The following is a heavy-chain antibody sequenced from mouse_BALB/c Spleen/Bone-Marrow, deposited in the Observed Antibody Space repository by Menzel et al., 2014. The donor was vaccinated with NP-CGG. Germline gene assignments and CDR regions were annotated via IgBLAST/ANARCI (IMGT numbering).Heavy chain of an antibody. CDR3: ARPDYYGYLNY. J-gene: IGHJ2*01. CDR1: GFDFSRYW. CDR2: INPDSRTI. Sequence: EVNVVESGGGLVQPGGSLKLSCAASGFDFSRYWMSWVRQAPGKGLEWIGEINPDSRTINYSPSLKDKFIISRDNAKNTLYLRLNRVRSEDTALYYCARPDYYGYLNYWGQGTTLTASS. D-gene: IGHD1-1*01. V-gene: IGHV4-1*02.